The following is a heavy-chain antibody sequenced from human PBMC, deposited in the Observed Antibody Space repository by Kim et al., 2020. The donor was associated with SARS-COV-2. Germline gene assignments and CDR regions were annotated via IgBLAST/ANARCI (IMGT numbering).Heavy chain of an antibody. D-gene: IGHD1-26*01. CDR2: IYPGDSDT. CDR1: GYSFTSYW. V-gene: IGHV5-51*01. J-gene: IGHJ6*02. Sequence: GESLKISCKGSGYSFTSYWIGWVRQMPGKGLEWMGIIYPGDSDTRYSPSFQGQVTISADKSISTAYLQWSSLKASDTAMYYCARRDKLGANYYYYGMDVWGQGTTVTVSS. CDR3: ARRDKLGANYYYYGMDV.